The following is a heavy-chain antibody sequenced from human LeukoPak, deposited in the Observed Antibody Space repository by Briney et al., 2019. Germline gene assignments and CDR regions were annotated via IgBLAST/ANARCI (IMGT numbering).Heavy chain of an antibody. CDR3: VRDYFCSGGTCDDCFDP. J-gene: IGHJ5*02. CDR2: ISTYDHDT. Sequence: ASVKVSCTASGYTFTNYGISWVRQAPGQGLEWMAWISTYDHDTNYAQKFRGRVTMTTDTSTSTAYMELRSLGSDDTAVYYCVRDYFCSGGTCDDCFDPWGQGTLVTVSS. CDR1: GYTFTNYG. D-gene: IGHD2-15*01. V-gene: IGHV1-18*01.